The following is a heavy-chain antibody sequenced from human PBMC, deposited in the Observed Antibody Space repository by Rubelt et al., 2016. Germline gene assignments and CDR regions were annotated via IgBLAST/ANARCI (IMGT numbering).Heavy chain of an antibody. CDR2: FSATGTTI. Sequence: GLEWVSYFSATGTTIYYAYSVKGLFTISRDNAKNSLSLQMDSLRDEDTAIYYCARDDWDGGSPFASCGQGTLVTVSS. J-gene: IGHJ4*02. D-gene: IGHD4-23*01. V-gene: IGHV3-48*02. CDR3: ARDDWDGGSPFAS.